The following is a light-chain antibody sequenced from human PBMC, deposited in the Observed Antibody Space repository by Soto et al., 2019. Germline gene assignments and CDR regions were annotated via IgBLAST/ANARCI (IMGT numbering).Light chain of an antibody. CDR3: AAWDDSLSGWV. V-gene: IGLV1-47*01. J-gene: IGLJ3*02. Sequence: QSVLTQPPSASGTPGQRVTISCSGSRSNIGNNYVHWYQQLPGTAPKRLIYRSNQRPSGVPDRFSGSKSGTSASLAIGGLRSEDEADYHCAAWDDSLSGWVFGGGTKLTVL. CDR2: RSN. CDR1: RSNIGNNY.